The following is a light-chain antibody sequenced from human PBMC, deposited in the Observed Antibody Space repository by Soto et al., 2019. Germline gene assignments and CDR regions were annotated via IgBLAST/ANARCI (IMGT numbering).Light chain of an antibody. CDR2: EVS. CDR3: CSYTGSSINTVV. Sequence: QSALTQPASVSGSPGQSITISCNGTSSDVGKYNYVSWYQQHPAKAPKLMIFEVSNRPSGVSNRFSGSKSGNTASLTISGLQAEDEAEYYCCSYTGSSINTVVFGGGTKVTVL. J-gene: IGLJ2*01. CDR1: SSDVGKYNY. V-gene: IGLV2-14*01.